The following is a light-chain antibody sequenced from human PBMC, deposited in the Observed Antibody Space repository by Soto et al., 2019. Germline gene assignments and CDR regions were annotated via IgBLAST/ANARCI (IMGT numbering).Light chain of an antibody. CDR2: DAS. J-gene: IGKJ4*01. V-gene: IGKV3-20*01. CDR1: QSVGNNY. CDR3: QQYGSSPLT. Sequence: EIVLTQSPGTLSLSPGERATLSCRASQSVGNNYLAWYQQKPGQPPRFLMYDASTRATGIPDRFSGSGSGTDFTLTITRLEPEDFAVYYCQQYGSSPLTFGGGTKVDNK.